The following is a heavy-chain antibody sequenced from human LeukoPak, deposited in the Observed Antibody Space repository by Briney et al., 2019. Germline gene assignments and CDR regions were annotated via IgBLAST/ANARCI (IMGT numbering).Heavy chain of an antibody. CDR1: GGSISSGSYY. CDR3: ARAPILNWFDP. Sequence: KPSETLSLTCTVSGGSISSGSYYWSWIRQPAGKGREWIGRIYTSGSTNYNPSLKSRVTISVDTSKNQFSLKLSSVTAADTAVYYCARAPILNWFDPWGQGTLVTVSS. CDR2: IYTSGST. J-gene: IGHJ5*02. V-gene: IGHV4-61*02.